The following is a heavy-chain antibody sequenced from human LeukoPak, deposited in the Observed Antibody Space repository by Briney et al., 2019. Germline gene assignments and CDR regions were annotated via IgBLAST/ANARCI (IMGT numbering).Heavy chain of an antibody. CDR1: GGSISSGGYY. D-gene: IGHD3-10*01. J-gene: IGHJ4*02. CDR2: IYHSGST. Sequence: SETLSLTCTVSGGSISSGGYYWSWIRQPPGKGLEWIGYIYHSGSTYYHPSLKSQLTISVDRAKNQFSLKLSSVSDAGTALYYCDSEGPGYYGSGTRREGYWGQGTLVTVSS. CDR3: DSEGPGYYGSGTRREGY. V-gene: IGHV4-30-2*01.